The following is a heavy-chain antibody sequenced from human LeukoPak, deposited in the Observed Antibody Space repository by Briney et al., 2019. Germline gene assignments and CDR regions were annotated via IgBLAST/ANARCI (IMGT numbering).Heavy chain of an antibody. D-gene: IGHD6-6*01. J-gene: IGHJ4*02. CDR3: ARVAYSSSAWGLFDF. CDR2: MCQTGST. CDR1: GGSINSGGYY. V-gene: IGHV4-30-2*01. Sequence: PSETLSLTCTVSGGSINSGGYYWSWIRQPPGKGLEWIGYMCQTGSTYYNPSLKSRVTISVDRSKNQFSLNLASVTDADTAVYYCARVAYSSSAWGLFDFWGQGTLVTVSS.